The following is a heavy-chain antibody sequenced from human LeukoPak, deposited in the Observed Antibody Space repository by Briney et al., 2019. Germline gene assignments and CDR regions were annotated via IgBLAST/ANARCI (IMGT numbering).Heavy chain of an antibody. D-gene: IGHD3-3*01. Sequence: GGPLRLSCAASGFTFSDCHMSWRRQAPRKGLEWVSYITSSNSDTNYADPVKGRFNISRDNAQKSLYLQMNSLRAEDTAVYYCARDKTVCSGYHDVFHIWGQGTMVTVSS. CDR1: GFTFSDCH. V-gene: IGHV3-11*05. J-gene: IGHJ3*02. CDR2: ITSSNSDT. CDR3: ARDKTVCSGYHDVFHI.